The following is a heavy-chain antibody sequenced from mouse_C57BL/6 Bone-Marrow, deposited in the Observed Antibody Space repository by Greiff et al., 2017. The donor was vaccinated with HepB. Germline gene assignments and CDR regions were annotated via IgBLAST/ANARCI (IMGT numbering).Heavy chain of an antibody. Sequence: QVQLQQPGAELVRPGTSVKLSCKASGYTFTSYWMHWVKQRPGQGLEWIGVIDPSDSYTNYNQKFKGKATLTVDTSSRTAYMQLSSLTSEDSAVYYCAPITTVVATDWYFDVWGTGTAVTVSS. CDR1: GYTFTSYW. V-gene: IGHV1-59*01. D-gene: IGHD1-1*01. CDR2: IDPSDSYT. J-gene: IGHJ1*03. CDR3: APITTVVATDWYFDV.